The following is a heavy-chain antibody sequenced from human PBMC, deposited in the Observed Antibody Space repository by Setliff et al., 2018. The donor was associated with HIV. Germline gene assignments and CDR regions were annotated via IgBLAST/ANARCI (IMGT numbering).Heavy chain of an antibody. V-gene: IGHV1-3*01. J-gene: IGHJ4*02. CDR3: AKEGGAGGWARLDY. Sequence: ASVKVSCKASGYTFSTSGMHWMRQAPGQSLEWMGCINGGSGKIEYSQKLQNRVTITRDTSASTDYLEVSSLRSEDTAVYYCAKEGGAGGWARLDYWGQGTLVTVSS. CDR2: INGGSGKI. D-gene: IGHD6-19*01. CDR1: GYTFSTSG.